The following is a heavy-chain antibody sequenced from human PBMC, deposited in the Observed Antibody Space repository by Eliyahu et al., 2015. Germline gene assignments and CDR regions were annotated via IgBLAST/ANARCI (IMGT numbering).Heavy chain of an antibody. CDR3: ATSDIRENYDILTGAYAMDV. J-gene: IGHJ6*02. CDR1: GFXFXXXT. Sequence: EVQLLESGGGLVKPGGSLRLSCAASGFXFXXXTXXWVRQAPGKRLEGVSSISGSGGYTYYADSVKGRFTISRDNAENTLYLQMNSLRDEDTALYFCATSDIRENYDILTGAYAMDVWGQGTTVTVSS. V-gene: IGHV3-21*02. D-gene: IGHD3-9*01. CDR2: ISGSGGYT.